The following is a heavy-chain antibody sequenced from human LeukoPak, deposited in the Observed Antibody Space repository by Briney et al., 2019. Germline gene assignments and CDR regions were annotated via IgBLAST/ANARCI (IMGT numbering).Heavy chain of an antibody. CDR1: GFNFNNYV. Sequence: GGSLRLSCAASGFNFNNYVMSWVRQAPGKGLEWVSVLFVGGASTLYTDSVKGRFTISGDTSKNTLYLQMNGLRAEDTAVYFCAKECDYSPGHKFDLWGQGTLVTVSS. CDR3: AKECDYSPGHKFDL. D-gene: IGHD4-11*01. V-gene: IGHV3-23*01. J-gene: IGHJ4*02. CDR2: LFVGGAST.